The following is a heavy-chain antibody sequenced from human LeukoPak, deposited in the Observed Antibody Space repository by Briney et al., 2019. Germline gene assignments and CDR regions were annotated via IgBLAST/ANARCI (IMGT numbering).Heavy chain of an antibody. J-gene: IGHJ5*02. CDR1: GFTFSSYG. CDR3: AKGGYTRRSGPLFDP. V-gene: IGHV3-30*18. CDR2: ISYDGSNK. D-gene: IGHD2-15*01. Sequence: GGSLRLSCAASGFTFSSYGMHWVRQAPGKGLEWVAVISYDGSNKYYADSVKGRFTISRDNSKNTLYLQMNSLRAEDTAVYYCAKGGYTRRSGPLFDPWGQGTLVTVSS.